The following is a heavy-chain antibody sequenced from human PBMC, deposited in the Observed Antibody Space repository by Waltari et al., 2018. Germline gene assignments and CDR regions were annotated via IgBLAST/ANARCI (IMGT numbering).Heavy chain of an antibody. Sequence: EVQLVESGGGLVQPGGSLRLSCVASGFTLSNYWMHWVRQAPGKGLEWVAHIKPDGSQTDYVDSVKGRFAISRDNARNSLYLQMNSLRADDTAIYYCARDPARRADYWGQGTLVTVSS. V-gene: IGHV3-7*01. J-gene: IGHJ4*02. CDR1: GFTLSNYW. CDR3: ARDPARRADY. CDR2: IKPDGSQT.